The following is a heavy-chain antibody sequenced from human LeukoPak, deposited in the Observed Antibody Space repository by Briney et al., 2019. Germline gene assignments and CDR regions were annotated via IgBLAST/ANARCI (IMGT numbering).Heavy chain of an antibody. Sequence: GGSLRLSCAASGFTLSSYATTWVRQAPGKGLEWVSAISGSGADTYYADSVKGRFTISRDTSKNTVYLQMNSLRDEDTAVYYCAKQLDSGHYYQTGDDYWGQGTLVTVSS. J-gene: IGHJ4*02. D-gene: IGHD3-10*01. V-gene: IGHV3-23*01. CDR3: AKQLDSGHYYQTGDDY. CDR2: ISGSGADT. CDR1: GFTLSSYA.